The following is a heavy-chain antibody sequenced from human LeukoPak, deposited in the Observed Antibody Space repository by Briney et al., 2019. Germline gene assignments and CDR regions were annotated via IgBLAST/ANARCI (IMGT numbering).Heavy chain of an antibody. CDR3: ARVTLHDYGSGRYAFDI. V-gene: IGHV1-18*01. CDR2: VNAYNGDT. D-gene: IGHD3-10*01. J-gene: IGHJ3*02. CDR1: GYTFTSYD. Sequence: GASVKVSCKASGYTFTSYDINWVRQATGQGLEWMGWVNAYNGDTNYGQDFQGRVTVTTDTSTSTGYMEVKSLRSDDTAVYYCARVTLHDYGSGRYAFDIWGQGTMVTVSS.